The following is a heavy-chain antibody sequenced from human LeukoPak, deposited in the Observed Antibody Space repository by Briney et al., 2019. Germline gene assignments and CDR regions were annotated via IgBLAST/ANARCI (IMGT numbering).Heavy chain of an antibody. V-gene: IGHV3-48*02. J-gene: IGHJ4*02. D-gene: IGHD7-27*01. CDR3: ARDLNWGFDY. Sequence: GGSLRISCAASGFTFSSYSMNWVRQAPGKGLEWVSYITSSSSSIYYADSVKGRFTISRDNAKNSLYLQMNSLRDEDTAVYYCARDLNWGFDYWGQEPVDTVSS. CDR1: GFTFSSYS. CDR2: ITSSSSSI.